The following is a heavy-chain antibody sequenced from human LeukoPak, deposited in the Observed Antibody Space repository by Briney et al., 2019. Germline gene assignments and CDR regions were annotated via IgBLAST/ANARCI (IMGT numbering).Heavy chain of an antibody. D-gene: IGHD3-10*01. CDR2: INSDGSST. J-gene: IGHJ6*02. Sequence: GGSLRLSCAASGFTFSSYWMHWVRQAPGKGLVWVSRINSDGSSTSYADSVKGRFTISRDNAKNTLYLQMNSLRAEDTAVYYCARDSGAYYYGSGSDYYYGMDVWGQGTTVTVSS. V-gene: IGHV3-74*01. CDR3: ARDSGAYYYGSGSDYYYGMDV. CDR1: GFTFSSYW.